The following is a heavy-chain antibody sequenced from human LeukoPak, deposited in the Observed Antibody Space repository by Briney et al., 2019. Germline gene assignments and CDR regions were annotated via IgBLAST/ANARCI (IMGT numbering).Heavy chain of an antibody. D-gene: IGHD3-3*01. Sequence: GGSLRLSCAASGFTFSSYAMSWVRQAPGKGLEWVSAISGSGGSTYYADSVKGRFTISRDNSKNTLYLQMGSLRAEDMAVYYCARLNYDFWSGYHSNYYMDVWGKGTTVTVSS. CDR3: ARLNYDFWSGYHSNYYMDV. CDR2: ISGSGGST. J-gene: IGHJ6*03. V-gene: IGHV3-23*01. CDR1: GFTFSSYA.